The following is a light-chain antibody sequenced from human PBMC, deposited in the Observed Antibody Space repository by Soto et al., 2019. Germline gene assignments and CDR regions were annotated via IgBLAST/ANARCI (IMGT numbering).Light chain of an antibody. J-gene: IGKJ1*01. CDR2: GAS. CDR1: ESVSS. Sequence: ETLMTQSPGTLSVSPGEGATLSCRASESVSSLAWYQQKPGQAPRLLIYGASTRATGIPARFSGSGSGTEFTLTITSLQSEDFAVYYCQQYNNWPPWTFGQGTKVDIK. V-gene: IGKV3-15*01. CDR3: QQYNNWPPWT.